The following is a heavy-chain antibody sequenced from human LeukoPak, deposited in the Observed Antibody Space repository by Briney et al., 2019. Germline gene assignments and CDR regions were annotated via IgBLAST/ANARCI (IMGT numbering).Heavy chain of an antibody. Sequence: SETLSLTCTVSGGSISSGDYYWSWIRQPPGKGLEWIGYIYYSGSTYYNPSLKSRVTISVDTSKNQFSLKLSSVTAADTAVYYCARAGYCSGGSCYSLYYGMDVWGQGTTVTVSS. V-gene: IGHV4-30-4*01. CDR2: IYYSGST. J-gene: IGHJ6*02. CDR1: GGSISSGDYY. CDR3: ARAGYCSGGSCYSLYYGMDV. D-gene: IGHD2-15*01.